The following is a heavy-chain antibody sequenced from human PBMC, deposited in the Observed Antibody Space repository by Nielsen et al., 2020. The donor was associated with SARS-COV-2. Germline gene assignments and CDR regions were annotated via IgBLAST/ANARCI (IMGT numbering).Heavy chain of an antibody. CDR2: ISWNSGSI. Sequence: SLKISCAASGFTFDDYAMHWVRQAPGKGLEWVSGISWNSGSIGYADSVKGRFTTSRDNAKNSLYLQMNSLRVEDTAVYYCARDWSRAFDVWGQGTMVTVSS. V-gene: IGHV3-9*01. CDR1: GFTFDDYA. CDR3: ARDWSRAFDV. J-gene: IGHJ3*01.